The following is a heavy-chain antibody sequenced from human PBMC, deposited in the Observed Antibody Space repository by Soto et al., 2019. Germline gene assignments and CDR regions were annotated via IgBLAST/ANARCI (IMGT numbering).Heavy chain of an antibody. CDR2: IYWDDDK. J-gene: IGHJ4*02. CDR3: AHRRGAGAPFDY. CDR1: GFSLSTSGVG. V-gene: IGHV2-5*02. Sequence: QITLKESGPPLVKPTQTLTLTCTFSGFSLSTSGVGVGWIRQPPGKALEWLALIYWDDDKRYSPSLKSRLTITKDTSKNQVVLTKTNMDPVDTATYYCAHRRGAGAPFDYWGQGTLVTVSS. D-gene: IGHD1-26*01.